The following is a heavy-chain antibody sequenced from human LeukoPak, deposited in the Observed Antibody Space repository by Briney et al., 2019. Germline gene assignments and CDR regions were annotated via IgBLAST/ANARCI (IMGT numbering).Heavy chain of an antibody. D-gene: IGHD4-11*01. CDR3: ARGRNHRDDYSNYNWFDH. CDR1: GYTFPSYD. CDR2: INPDSGKT. V-gene: IGHV1-8*01. Sequence: GAVNVSCKGSGYTFPSYDINWVRQAAGQGLEGMGGINPDSGKTVYAQKFQGRVTINMNTYINTAYMKLSSMRSEETAVYYCARGRNHRDDYSNYNWFDHWGQGTLVTVSS. J-gene: IGHJ5*02.